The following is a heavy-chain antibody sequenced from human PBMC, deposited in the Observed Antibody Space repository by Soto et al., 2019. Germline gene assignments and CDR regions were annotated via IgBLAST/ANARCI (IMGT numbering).Heavy chain of an antibody. V-gene: IGHV3-33*01. D-gene: IGHD6-19*01. CDR1: GFTFSSYG. CDR3: AREEGAVAGNYYYYGMDV. CDR2: IWYDGSNK. Sequence: QVQLVESGGGVVQPGRSLRLSCAASGFTFSSYGMHWVRQAPGKGLEWVAVIWYDGSNKYYADSVKGRFTISRDNSKNTXXLQRNSLRAEDTAVYYCAREEGAVAGNYYYYGMDVWGQGTTVTVSS. J-gene: IGHJ6*02.